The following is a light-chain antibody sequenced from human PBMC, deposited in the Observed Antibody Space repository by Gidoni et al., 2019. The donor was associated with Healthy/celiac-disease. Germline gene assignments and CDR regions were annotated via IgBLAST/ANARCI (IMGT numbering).Light chain of an antibody. CDR3: QQRRT. Sequence: IQLTQSPSFLSASVGDRVTITCRASQGISSYLAWYQQKPGKAPKLLIYAASTLQSGVPSRFSGSGSGTEFTLTISSLQPEDFATYYCQQRRTFGQGTKVEIK. CDR2: AAS. J-gene: IGKJ1*01. CDR1: QGISSY. V-gene: IGKV1-9*01.